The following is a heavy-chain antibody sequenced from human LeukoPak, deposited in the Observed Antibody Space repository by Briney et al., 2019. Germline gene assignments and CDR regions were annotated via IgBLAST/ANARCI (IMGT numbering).Heavy chain of an antibody. Sequence: ASVKVSCKASGYTFTNYGITWMRQAPGQGLEWMAWINTYNGNTNYAQKLQGRVTITTDTSTSTAYMELRSLRSDDTAVFYCARDLVDGVGAPGAYWGQGALVTVSS. CDR1: GYTFTNYG. D-gene: IGHD1-26*01. CDR2: INTYNGNT. CDR3: ARDLVDGVGAPGAY. J-gene: IGHJ4*02. V-gene: IGHV1-18*01.